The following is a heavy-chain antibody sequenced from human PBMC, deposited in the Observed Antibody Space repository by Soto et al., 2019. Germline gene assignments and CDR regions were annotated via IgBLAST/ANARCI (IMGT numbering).Heavy chain of an antibody. CDR2: ISSSAVYI. D-gene: IGHD3-22*01. CDR3: VRDGLDYYDTERLYFDN. CDR1: GFNFITYS. J-gene: IGHJ4*02. Sequence: EVQLVESGGGPVRPGGSLKLSCAASGFNFITYSLSWVRRAPGKGLEGVASISSSAVYIDYADSVKGRFTISRDNANNSLYLQMNSLRAEDTATYYCVRDGLDYYDTERLYFDNWGQGTLVTVSS. V-gene: IGHV3-21*01.